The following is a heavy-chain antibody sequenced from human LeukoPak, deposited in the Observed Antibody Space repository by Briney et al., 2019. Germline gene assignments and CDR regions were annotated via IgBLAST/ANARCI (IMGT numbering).Heavy chain of an antibody. CDR3: ARDDVWANAFDI. V-gene: IGHV4-59*01. Sequence: PSETLSLTCTVSGGSISSYYWSWIRQPPGKGLEWIGYIYYSGSTNYNPSLKSRVTISVDTSKNQFSLKLSSVTAADTAVYYCARDDVWANAFDIWGQGTMVTVSS. J-gene: IGHJ3*02. D-gene: IGHD5/OR15-5a*01. CDR1: GGSISSYY. CDR2: IYYSGST.